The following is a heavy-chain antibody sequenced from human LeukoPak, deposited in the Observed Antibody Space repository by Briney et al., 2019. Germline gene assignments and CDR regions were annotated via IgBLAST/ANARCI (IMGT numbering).Heavy chain of an antibody. CDR3: AKDAQRGFDYSNSLAN. D-gene: IGHD4-11*01. Sequence: GGSLRLSCATSGFTFSHYGMHWVRQAPGKGLEWVAVIWSDGTNRYYGDLVKGRFTISRDNTQRTVYLQMNSLRAEDTAVYYCAKDAQRGFDYSNSLANWGRGTLVTVSS. CDR2: IWSDGTNR. CDR1: GFTFSHYG. V-gene: IGHV3-33*06. J-gene: IGHJ4*02.